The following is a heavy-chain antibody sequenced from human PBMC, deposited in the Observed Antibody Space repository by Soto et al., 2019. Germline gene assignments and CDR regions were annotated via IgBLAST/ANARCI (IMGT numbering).Heavy chain of an antibody. V-gene: IGHV3-23*01. CDR3: AKDLGLGGGSCYGD. Sequence: EVQLLASGGGLVQPGGSLRLSCAASGFTFSSYAMGWVRQAPGMGLEWVAAISGSGENTYHPDSVKGRFTISRDNSKNTLVLQMNSLRAEDTAVYYCAKDLGLGGGSCYGDWGQGTLVTVSS. CDR2: ISGSGENT. D-gene: IGHD2-15*01. J-gene: IGHJ4*02. CDR1: GFTFSSYA.